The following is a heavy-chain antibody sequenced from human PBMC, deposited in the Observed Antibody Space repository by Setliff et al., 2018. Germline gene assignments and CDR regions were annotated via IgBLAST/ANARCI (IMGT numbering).Heavy chain of an antibody. CDR3: ARDVFPYHYEGAFDI. J-gene: IGHJ3*02. CDR1: GYIFTEYY. D-gene: IGHD3-22*01. V-gene: IGHV1-46*01. CDR2: INPSGGDT. Sequence: ASVKVSCKASGYIFTEYYVHWVRQAPGQGLEWVGGINPSGGDTIYAQMFQGRVTLTRDTSTSTVYMEMSSLRSEDTAVYYCARDVFPYHYEGAFDIWGQGTMVTVSS.